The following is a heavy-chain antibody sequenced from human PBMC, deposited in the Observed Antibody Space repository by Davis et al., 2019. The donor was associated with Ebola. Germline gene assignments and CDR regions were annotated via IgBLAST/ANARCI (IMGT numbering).Heavy chain of an antibody. D-gene: IGHD4-11*01. J-gene: IGHJ5*01. CDR1: GFTFRGHG. CDR2: ISYDGTGK. Sequence: GESLKISCAASGFTFRGHGMHWVRQAPGKGLEWVAIISYDGTGKYYADSVKGRFTISRDNSKNSLYLQMNSLRPEDTAVYCCAKDLVGYSSAPQIPDSWGQGTLVTVSS. CDR3: AKDLVGYSSAPQIPDS. V-gene: IGHV3-30*18.